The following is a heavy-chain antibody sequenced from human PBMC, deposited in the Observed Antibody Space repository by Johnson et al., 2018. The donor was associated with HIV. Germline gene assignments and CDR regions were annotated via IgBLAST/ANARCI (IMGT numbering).Heavy chain of an antibody. V-gene: IGHV3-30*19. Sequence: QMLLVESGGGVVQPGRSLRLSCAASGFTFSSYGMHWVRQATGKGLEWVAVLSYDGSHKYYADSVQRRFTISRDNSNNTLYLQMNSLRAEDTALYYCAKSTQATIARESGPYGAFDIWGQGTMVTVSS. D-gene: IGHD3-10*01. CDR3: AKSTQATIARESGPYGAFDI. CDR2: LSYDGSHK. CDR1: GFTFSSYG. J-gene: IGHJ3*02.